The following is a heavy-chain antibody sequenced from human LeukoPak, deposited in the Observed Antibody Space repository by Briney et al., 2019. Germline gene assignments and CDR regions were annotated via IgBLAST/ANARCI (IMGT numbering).Heavy chain of an antibody. D-gene: IGHD6-19*01. CDR2: IAHSGTT. CDR1: GYSISSGYS. Sequence: SETLSLTCAVSGYSISSGYSWGWIRQPPGKGMEWIGSIAHSGTTYYNPSLKSRVTMSVDTSKNQFSLKLSSVTAADTAVYYCTTIYNGWYYFDNWGQGTLVTVSS. CDR3: TTIYNGWYYFDN. J-gene: IGHJ4*02. V-gene: IGHV4-38-2*01.